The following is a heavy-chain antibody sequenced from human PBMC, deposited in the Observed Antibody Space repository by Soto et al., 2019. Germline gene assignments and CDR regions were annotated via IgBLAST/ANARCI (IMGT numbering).Heavy chain of an antibody. CDR1: GVTFDTCI. CDR2: ISGDGTSI. Sequence: QVQFVESGGDLVQPGRSLRLSCVGSGVTFDTCIIHWVRQAPGKGLEWIALISGDGTSILYIDSLKGRFTISRDNSKNTVYLEMSRLTVDDTAVYYCAEEEDSSGRAGTFQHWGQGTLVTV. D-gene: IGHD6-19*01. J-gene: IGHJ1*01. V-gene: IGHV3-30-3*01. CDR3: AEEEDSSGRAGTFQH.